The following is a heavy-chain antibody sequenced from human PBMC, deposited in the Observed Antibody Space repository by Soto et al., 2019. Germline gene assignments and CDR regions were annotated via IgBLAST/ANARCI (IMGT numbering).Heavy chain of an antibody. CDR1: GFTFSSYA. Sequence: QVQLVESGGGVVQPGRSLRLSCAASGFTFSSYAMHWVRQAPGKGLEWVAVISYDGSNKYYADSVKGRFTISRDNSKNTLYLQMNSLRAEDTAVYYCARGSRWWSSNGVSFDYWGQGTLVTVSS. CDR2: ISYDGSNK. CDR3: ARGSRWWSSNGVSFDY. J-gene: IGHJ4*02. D-gene: IGHD2-15*01. V-gene: IGHV3-30-3*01.